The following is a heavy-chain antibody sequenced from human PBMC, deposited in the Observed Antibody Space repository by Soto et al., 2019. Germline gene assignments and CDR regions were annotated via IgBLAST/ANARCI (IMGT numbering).Heavy chain of an antibody. V-gene: IGHV4-30-4*01. D-gene: IGHD6-13*01. Sequence: PSETLSLTCTVSGGSISSGDYYWSWIRQPPGEGLEWIGYIYYSGSTYYNPSLKSRVTISVDTSKNQISLELSSVTAADTAVYYCASLPSSRGYQAFDIWGQGKRVTVS. J-gene: IGHJ3*02. CDR1: GGSISSGDYY. CDR2: IYYSGST. CDR3: ASLPSSRGYQAFDI.